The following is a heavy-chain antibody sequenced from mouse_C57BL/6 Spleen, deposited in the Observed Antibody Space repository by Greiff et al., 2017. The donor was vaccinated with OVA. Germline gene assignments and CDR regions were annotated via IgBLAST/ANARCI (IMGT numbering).Heavy chain of an antibody. CDR1: GYAFRSSW. V-gene: IGHV1-82*01. CDR2: IYPGDGDT. CDR3: ARDRGNSFSPFAY. J-gene: IGHJ3*01. D-gene: IGHD1-1*01. Sequence: VTLMVSGPELVKPGASVKISCKASGYAFRSSWMNWVKQRPGEGLEWIGRIYPGDGDTNCNGPFKGKATLTAYKSSSTAYMQPSRLTSEDCSVSSCARDRGNSFSPFAYWGQGTLVTVAA.